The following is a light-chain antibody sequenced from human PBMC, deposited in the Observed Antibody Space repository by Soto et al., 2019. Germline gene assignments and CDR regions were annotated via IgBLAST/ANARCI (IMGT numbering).Light chain of an antibody. V-gene: IGKV3-15*01. Sequence: EIVMTQSQATLSVSPGERATLSCRASQSVSSNLAWYQQKPGQAPRLLIYGASTRATGIPARFSGSGSGTEFILTIRSLQSEDVEVYDFQQYNNWPQTVGQGTKLEIK. CDR3: QQYNNWPQT. CDR1: QSVSSN. J-gene: IGKJ2*01. CDR2: GAS.